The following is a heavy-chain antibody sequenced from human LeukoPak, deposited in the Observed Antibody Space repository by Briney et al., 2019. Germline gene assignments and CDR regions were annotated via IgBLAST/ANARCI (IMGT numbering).Heavy chain of an antibody. D-gene: IGHD6-19*01. CDR3: ARDSRGWSYCYYGMDV. V-gene: IGHV4-61*01. Sequence: SETLSLTCTVSGVSVSSGNYYWSWIRQPPGKALEWIGYIYYSGSTNYNPSLKSRVTITVDKSKNQFSLKLTSVTAADTAVYYCARDSRGWSYCYYGMDVWGKGTTVTVSS. CDR1: GVSVSSGNYY. J-gene: IGHJ6*04. CDR2: IYYSGST.